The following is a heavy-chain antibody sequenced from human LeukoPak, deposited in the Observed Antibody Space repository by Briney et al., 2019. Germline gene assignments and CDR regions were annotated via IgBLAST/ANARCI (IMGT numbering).Heavy chain of an antibody. V-gene: IGHV4-59*11. Sequence: SETLSLTRTVSGGSISSPYWSWTRQPPGKGREWSGYIYYSGSTNYNPSLKSRVTISVDTSKNQFSRKLRSVPPAGPAVFYWAREGGNYYESSGYYYEGGYFDYWGQGTLVTVSS. CDR3: AREGGNYYESSGYYYEGGYFDY. D-gene: IGHD3-22*01. CDR1: GGSISSPY. J-gene: IGHJ4*02. CDR2: IYYSGST.